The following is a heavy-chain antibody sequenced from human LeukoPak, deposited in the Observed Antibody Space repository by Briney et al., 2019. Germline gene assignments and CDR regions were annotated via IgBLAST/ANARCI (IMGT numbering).Heavy chain of an antibody. Sequence: PGGSLRLSCAASGFTFSSYSMDWVRQAPGKGLEWVSSISSSSSYIYYADSVKGRFTISRDNAKNSLYLQMNSLRAEDTAVYYCARDRYCSSTSCYTGNWFAPWGQATLVTVSS. CDR2: ISSSSSYI. V-gene: IGHV3-21*01. CDR3: ARDRYCSSTSCYTGNWFAP. J-gene: IGHJ5*02. CDR1: GFTFSSYS. D-gene: IGHD2-2*02.